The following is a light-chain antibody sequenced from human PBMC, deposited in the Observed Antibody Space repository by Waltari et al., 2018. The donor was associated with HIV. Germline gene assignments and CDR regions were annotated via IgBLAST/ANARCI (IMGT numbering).Light chain of an antibody. J-gene: IGKJ5*01. V-gene: IGKV3-11*01. CDR2: DAF. Sequence: EIVLTQSPATLSSSPGERATLSCRASQNIKSYLAWYQQKPGQAPRLLIYDAFNRATGIPARFSGSGSGTDFTLTISSLEPEDFVVYYCQQRSDWPITFGQGTRLEIK. CDR1: QNIKSY. CDR3: QQRSDWPIT.